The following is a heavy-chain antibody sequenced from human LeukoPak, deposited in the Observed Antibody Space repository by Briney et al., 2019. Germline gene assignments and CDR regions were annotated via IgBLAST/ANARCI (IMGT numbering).Heavy chain of an antibody. CDR3: ARGRPPYYYYYGMDV. J-gene: IGHJ6*02. Sequence: PSETLSLTCAVYGGSFSGYYWSWIRQPPGKGLEWIGEINHSGSTNYSPSLKSRVTISVDTSKNHFSLKLSSVTAADTAVYYCARGRPPYYYYYGMDVWGQGTTVTVSS. V-gene: IGHV4-34*01. CDR2: INHSGST. CDR1: GGSFSGYY.